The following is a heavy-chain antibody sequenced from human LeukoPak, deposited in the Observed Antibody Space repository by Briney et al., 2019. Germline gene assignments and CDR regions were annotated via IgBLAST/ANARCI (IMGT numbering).Heavy chain of an antibody. CDR2: ISGSGGST. V-gene: IGHV3-23*01. J-gene: IGHJ4*02. CDR3: AKDSAYDSSGYHTDY. CDR1: GYSISSGYY. Sequence: ETLSLTCTVSGYSISSGYYWGWIRQPPGKGLEWVSAISGSGGSTYYADSVKGRFTISRDNSKNTLYLQMNSLRAEDTAVYYCAKDSAYDSSGYHTDYWGQGTLVTVSS. D-gene: IGHD3-22*01.